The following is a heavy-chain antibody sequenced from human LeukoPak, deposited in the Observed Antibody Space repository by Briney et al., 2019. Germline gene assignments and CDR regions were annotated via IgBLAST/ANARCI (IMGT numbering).Heavy chain of an antibody. CDR1: GFTFSSYG. V-gene: IGHV3-NL1*01. CDR3: ARGPQLWSGTDDY. Sequence: GGSLRLSCAASGFTFSSYGMHWVRQAPGKGLEWVSALSGSGGSAYYADSVKGRFTISRDNSKNTLYLQMNSLRAEDTAVYYCARGPQLWSGTDDYWGQGTLVTVSS. J-gene: IGHJ4*02. CDR2: LSGSGGSA. D-gene: IGHD5-18*01.